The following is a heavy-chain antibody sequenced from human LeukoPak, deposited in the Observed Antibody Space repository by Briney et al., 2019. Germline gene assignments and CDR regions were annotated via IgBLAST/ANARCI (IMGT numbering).Heavy chain of an antibody. CDR3: VKALPPGGIAAAGGY. Sequence: GGSLRLSCAASGFTFSRFWMSWVRQAPGKGLEWVSGITGSGGSAYYADSVKGRFTISRDNSKNTLFLQMNSLRADDTAIYYCVKALPPGGIAAAGGYWGQGTLVTVSP. D-gene: IGHD6-13*01. CDR2: ITGSGGSA. J-gene: IGHJ4*02. CDR1: GFTFSRFW. V-gene: IGHV3-23*01.